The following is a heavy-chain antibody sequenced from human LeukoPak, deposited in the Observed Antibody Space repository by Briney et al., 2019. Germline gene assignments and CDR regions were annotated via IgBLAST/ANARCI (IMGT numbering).Heavy chain of an antibody. Sequence: GGSLRLSCEASGFIFSTFWMSWIRQAPGKGLEWVAHISQDGREKYYVDSVKGRFTISRDDAKNSLYLEMSSLSAEDTAVYYCVRWGVGVTGIQENGWGQGTLATVSS. J-gene: IGHJ4*02. CDR3: VRWGVGVTGIQENG. V-gene: IGHV3-7*01. CDR2: ISQDGREK. CDR1: GFIFSTFW. D-gene: IGHD1-20*01.